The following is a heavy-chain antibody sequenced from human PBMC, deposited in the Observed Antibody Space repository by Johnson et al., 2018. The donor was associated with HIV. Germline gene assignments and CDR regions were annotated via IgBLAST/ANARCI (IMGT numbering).Heavy chain of an antibody. Sequence: QVQLVESGGGLVQPGGSLRLSCAASGFIFSSYAMHWVRQAPGKGLEWVAVISYDGSNKYSADSVRGRFTISRDNSKNTLYLQMNSLRAEDTAVYYCAKVRRGSSWYMWG. J-gene: IGHJ1*01. D-gene: IGHD6-13*01. CDR1: GFIFSSYA. V-gene: IGHV3-30*04. CDR2: ISYDGSNK. CDR3: AKVRRGSSWYM.